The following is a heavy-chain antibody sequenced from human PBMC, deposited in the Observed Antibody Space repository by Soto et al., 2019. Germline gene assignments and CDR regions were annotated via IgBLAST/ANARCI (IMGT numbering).Heavy chain of an antibody. CDR1: DGSIISSNYY. CDR3: ARYPVGDAMDV. V-gene: IGHV4-39*01. Sequence: LETLSLTCTVSDGSIISSNYYWAWIRQPPGKGLEYIGSVYYSGSTYYNPSFKSRVTISVDTSKNQFSLKVSSVSAADTAVYYCARYPVGDAMDVWGQGTTVTVSS. J-gene: IGHJ6*02. CDR2: VYYSGST.